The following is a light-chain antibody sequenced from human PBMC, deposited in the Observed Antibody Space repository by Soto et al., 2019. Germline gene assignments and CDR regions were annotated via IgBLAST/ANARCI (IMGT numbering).Light chain of an antibody. CDR1: QSVTSNF. J-gene: IGKJ2*01. V-gene: IGKV3-20*01. Sequence: ENVLTQSPGTLSLSPGERATLSCRASQSVTSNFLAWYQQKPGQAPRLLIYGASTRAAGVPDRFSGSGSGTDFTLTIVGLEPEDFAVYYCQQYGRSPLLYTFGQGTKL. CDR3: QQYGRSPLLYT. CDR2: GAS.